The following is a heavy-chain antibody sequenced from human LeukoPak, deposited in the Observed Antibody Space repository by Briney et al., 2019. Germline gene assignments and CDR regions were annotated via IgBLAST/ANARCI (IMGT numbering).Heavy chain of an antibody. D-gene: IGHD6-6*01. V-gene: IGHV3-7*01. J-gene: IGHJ4*02. CDR2: IKQDDSEK. CDR1: GFTFGNYG. Sequence: SGGTLRLSCAASGFTFGNYGFPWVRKAPGKGLEWVANIKQDDSEKYYLDSVRGRLTISRDNAKNSLYLQMNSLKVEDTAVYYCARGSSFGSYWGQGTLVTVSS. CDR3: ARGSSFGSY.